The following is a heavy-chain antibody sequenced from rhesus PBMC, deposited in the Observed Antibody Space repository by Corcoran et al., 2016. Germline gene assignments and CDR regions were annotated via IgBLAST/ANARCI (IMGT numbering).Heavy chain of an antibody. CDR1: GYTFTSYY. Sequence: QVQLVQSGAEVKKPGASVKRSCKASGYTFTSYYVNWVRQAPGQVLEWMGSMTPSNGDSGNAQKFQVRGTMTSEASASTVYMDLNSLGSEDTAVYYCTRAAHYGWDSWGQGVVVTVSS. CDR2: MTPSNGDS. D-gene: IGHD1-1*01. V-gene: IGHV1S9*01. J-gene: IGHJ6*01. CDR3: TRAAHYGWDS.